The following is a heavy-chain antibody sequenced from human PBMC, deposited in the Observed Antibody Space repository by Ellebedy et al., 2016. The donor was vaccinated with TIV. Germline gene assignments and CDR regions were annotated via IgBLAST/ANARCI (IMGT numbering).Heavy chain of an antibody. J-gene: IGHJ6*02. V-gene: IGHV1-46*01. D-gene: IGHD3-10*01. CDR3: ARGDGSGSYVTHYGMDV. Sequence: ASVKVSCXASGGTFSSYAISWVRQAPGQGLEWMGIINPSGGSTSYAQKFQGRVTMTRDTSTSTVYMELSSLRSEDTAVYYCARGDGSGSYVTHYGMDVWGQGTTVTVSS. CDR2: INPSGGST. CDR1: GGTFSSYA.